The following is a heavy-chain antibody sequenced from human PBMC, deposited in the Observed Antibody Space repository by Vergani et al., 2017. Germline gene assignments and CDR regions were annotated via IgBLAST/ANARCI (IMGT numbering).Heavy chain of an antibody. CDR2: INHSGST. D-gene: IGHD2-8*01. CDR3: ARVNGLLNDAFDI. Sequence: QVQLQQWGAGLLKPSETLSLTCAVYGGSFSGYYWSWIRQPPGKGLEWIGEINHSGSTNYNPSLKSRVTISVDTSKNQFSLKLSSVTAADTAVYYCARVNGLLNDAFDIWGQGTMVTVSS. CDR1: GGSFSGYY. J-gene: IGHJ3*02. V-gene: IGHV4-34*01.